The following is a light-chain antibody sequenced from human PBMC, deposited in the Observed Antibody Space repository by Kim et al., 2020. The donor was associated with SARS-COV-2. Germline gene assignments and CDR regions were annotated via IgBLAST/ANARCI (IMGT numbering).Light chain of an antibody. Sequence: RQTSTLTSTGNSNNVGDQGAAWMQQHQGHAPKLLSYMNNNRPSGISERLSASRSANTASLTITGLQPEDEADYYCSAWDSSLNVWVFGGGTQLTVL. V-gene: IGLV10-54*01. CDR3: SAWDSSLNVWV. J-gene: IGLJ3*02. CDR2: MNN. CDR1: SNNVGDQG.